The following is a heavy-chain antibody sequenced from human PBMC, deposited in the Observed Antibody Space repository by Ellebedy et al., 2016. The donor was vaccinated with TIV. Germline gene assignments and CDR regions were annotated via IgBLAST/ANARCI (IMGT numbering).Heavy chain of an antibody. D-gene: IGHD4-23*01. J-gene: IGHJ4*02. V-gene: IGHV3-69-1*02. CDR2: IIVGGST. CDR1: GFTFSDYH. Sequence: GESLKISCAASGFTFSDYHMNWVRQAPGKGLEWVSSIIVGGSTYDADSVKGRFIISRDNAKNSLYLQMNSLRAEDTAVYYCTRESPGWAVAVYWGQGTLVTVSS. CDR3: TRESPGWAVAVY.